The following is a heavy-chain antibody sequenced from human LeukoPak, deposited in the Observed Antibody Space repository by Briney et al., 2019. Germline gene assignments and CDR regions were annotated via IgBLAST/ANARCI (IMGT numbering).Heavy chain of an antibody. CDR2: IYHSGST. Sequence: SETLSLTCTISGVSISGYYWSWIRQPAGKGLEWIGYIYHSGSTYYNPSLKSRVTISVDRSKNQFSLKLSSATAADTAVYYCARESNYGSGSIYGMDVWGQGTTVTVSS. D-gene: IGHD3-10*01. CDR3: ARESNYGSGSIYGMDV. CDR1: GVSISGYY. V-gene: IGHV4-59*12. J-gene: IGHJ6*02.